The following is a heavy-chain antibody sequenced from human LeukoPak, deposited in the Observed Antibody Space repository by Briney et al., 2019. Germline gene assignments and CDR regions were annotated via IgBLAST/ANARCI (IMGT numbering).Heavy chain of an antibody. CDR3: ARHPTKWELRLSLDY. V-gene: IGHV4-34*01. CDR1: GGSFSAYY. J-gene: IGHJ4*02. Sequence: SETLPLTCAVYGGSFSAYYWSWIRQPPGKGLEWIGEINHSGSTNYNPSLKSRVVISVDTSKNQFSLNMNSVTAADTAVYYCARHPTKWELRLSLDYWGQGTLVTVSA. CDR2: INHSGST. D-gene: IGHD1-26*01.